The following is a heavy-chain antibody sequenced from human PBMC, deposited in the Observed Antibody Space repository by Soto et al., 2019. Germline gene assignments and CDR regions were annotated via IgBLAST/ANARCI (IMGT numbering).Heavy chain of an antibody. V-gene: IGHV4-30-4*01. J-gene: IGHJ4*02. CDR3: VRHAQWIIRAY. CDR2: ISYSGTT. Sequence: SETLSLTCTVSGDSISSNNNYWSWIRQPPGEGLEWIGFISYSGTTSYSPSLKSRVAISLDTSKNQFSLKLSSVTAADTAVYYCVRHAQWIIRAYCGQGSLVTVS. CDR1: GDSISSNNNY. D-gene: IGHD5-12*01.